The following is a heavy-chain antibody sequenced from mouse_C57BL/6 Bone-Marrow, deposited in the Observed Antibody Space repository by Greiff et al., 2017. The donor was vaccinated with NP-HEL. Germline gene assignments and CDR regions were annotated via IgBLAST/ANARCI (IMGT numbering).Heavy chain of an antibody. J-gene: IGHJ2*01. Sequence: VQLQQSGAELVRPGASVKLSCTASGFNIKDDYMHWVKQRPEQGLEWIGWIDPENGDTEYASKFQGKATITADTSSNPAYLQLSSLTSEDTAVYYCTFYYGNYDPYFDYWGQGTTLTVSS. CDR1: GFNIKDDY. D-gene: IGHD2-1*01. CDR2: IDPENGDT. V-gene: IGHV14-4*01. CDR3: TFYYGNYDPYFDY.